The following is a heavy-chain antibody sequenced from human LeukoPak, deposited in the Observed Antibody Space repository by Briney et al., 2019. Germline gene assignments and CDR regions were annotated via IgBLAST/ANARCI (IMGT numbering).Heavy chain of an antibody. J-gene: IGHJ4*02. CDR1: GFTFSTYD. Sequence: PGGSLRLSCTVSGFTFSTYDMNWVRQAPGKGPEWVSYITSRRSSTYYADSVKGRFTISRDNAKNSVYLQMNSLRAEDTAVYYCARDGVPGATVLDYWGQGTLVTVYS. CDR3: ARDGVPGATVLDY. D-gene: IGHD2-2*01. V-gene: IGHV3-48*01. CDR2: ITSRRSST.